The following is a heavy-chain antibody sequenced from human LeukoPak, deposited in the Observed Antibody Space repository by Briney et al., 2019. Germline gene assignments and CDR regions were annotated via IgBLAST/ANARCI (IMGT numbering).Heavy chain of an antibody. Sequence: ASVKVSCKASGYTFTSYGISWVRQAPGQGLEWMGWISAYNGNTNYAQKLQGRVTMTTDTSTSTAYMELRSLRSDDTAVYYCARDYGGYCSSTSCYRDYMDVWGKGTTVTVSS. CDR3: ARDYGGYCSSTSCYRDYMDV. D-gene: IGHD2-2*01. CDR2: ISAYNGNT. V-gene: IGHV1-18*01. J-gene: IGHJ6*03. CDR1: GYTFTSYG.